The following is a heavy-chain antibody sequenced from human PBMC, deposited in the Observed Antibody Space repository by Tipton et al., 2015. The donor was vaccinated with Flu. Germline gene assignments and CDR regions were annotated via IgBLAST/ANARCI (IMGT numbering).Heavy chain of an antibody. CDR2: INEDGSGK. CDR1: GFTLSRYW. CDR3: AIDSFSFGDHNFDC. V-gene: IGHV3-7*01. Sequence: SLRLSCAASGFTLSRYWMSWVRQAPGKGLEWVANINEDGSGKYYVDSVKGRFTISRDNAMNSLYLQMRSLRVEDTAVYYCAIDSFSFGDHNFDCWGQGTLVAVTS. D-gene: IGHD4-17*01. J-gene: IGHJ4*02.